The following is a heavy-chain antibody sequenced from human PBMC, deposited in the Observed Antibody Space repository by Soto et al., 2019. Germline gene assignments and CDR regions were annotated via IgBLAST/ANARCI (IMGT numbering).Heavy chain of an antibody. CDR3: ARGPAAYGDYTNWFDP. J-gene: IGHJ5*02. Sequence: ASVKVSCKASGYTFTSYEINWVRQATGQGLEWMGWLSPNSGNTGYAQKFQGRVTMTRNTSISTAYMELSSLRSEDTAVYYCARGPAAYGDYTNWFDPWGQGTLVTVSS. D-gene: IGHD4-17*01. V-gene: IGHV1-8*01. CDR2: LSPNSGNT. CDR1: GYTFTSYE.